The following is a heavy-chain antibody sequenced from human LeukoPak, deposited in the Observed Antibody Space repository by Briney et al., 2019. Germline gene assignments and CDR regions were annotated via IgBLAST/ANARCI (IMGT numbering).Heavy chain of an antibody. CDR1: GFTFSYYS. CDR2: ISSSSSRTI. Sequence: GGSLRLSCAASGFTFSYYSMKWVRQAPGKGLEGVSYISSSSSRTIYYADSVKGRFTISRDNAKNSLYLQMNSLRAEDTAVYYCARDYYGSGSYIDYWGQGTLVTVSS. CDR3: ARDYYGSGSYIDY. D-gene: IGHD3-10*01. J-gene: IGHJ4*02. V-gene: IGHV3-48*04.